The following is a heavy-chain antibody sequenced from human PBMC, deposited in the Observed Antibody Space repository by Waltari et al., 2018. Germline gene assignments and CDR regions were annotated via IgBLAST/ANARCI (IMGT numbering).Heavy chain of an antibody. CDR3: ARGIVGARGRGIYFDY. V-gene: IGHV3-21*01. J-gene: IGHJ4*02. Sequence: EVQLVESGGGLVKPGGSLRLSCAASGFTFSSYSMNWVRQAPGKGLEWVSSISSSSSYIYYADSVKGRFTISRDNAKNSLYLQMNSLRAEDTAVYYCARGIVGARGRGIYFDYWGQETLVTVSS. CDR2: ISSSSSYI. CDR1: GFTFSSYS. D-gene: IGHD1-26*01.